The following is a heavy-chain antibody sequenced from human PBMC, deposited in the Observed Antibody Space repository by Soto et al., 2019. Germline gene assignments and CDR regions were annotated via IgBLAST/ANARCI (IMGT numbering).Heavy chain of an antibody. J-gene: IGHJ3*02. CDR1: GYTFTSYF. CDR3: ARGVERITMIVVVIAFPLDAFDI. Sequence: ASVKVSCKASGYTFTSYFMHWVRQAPGQGLEWMGIINPSGGSTSYAQKCQGRVTMTRDTSTSTVYMELSSLRSEDTAVYYCARGVERITMIVVVIAFPLDAFDIWG. V-gene: IGHV1-46*01. D-gene: IGHD3-22*01. CDR2: INPSGGST.